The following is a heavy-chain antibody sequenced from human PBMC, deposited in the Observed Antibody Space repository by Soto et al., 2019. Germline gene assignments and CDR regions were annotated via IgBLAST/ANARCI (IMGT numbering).Heavy chain of an antibody. CDR3: AKGAWSDSSCYSGFFAY. CDR1: GFTFHDYA. V-gene: IGHV3-9*01. D-gene: IGHD2-15*01. CDR2: ISWDSGNI. Sequence: EVQLVESGGGLVQPGRSLRLSCTASGFTFHDYAIHWVRQVPGKGLEWVSGISWDSGNICYADSVQGRFTISRDNAKNSLYLQMNSLRPEDAAFYDCAKGAWSDSSCYSGFFAYWGQGTLVTVSS. J-gene: IGHJ4*02.